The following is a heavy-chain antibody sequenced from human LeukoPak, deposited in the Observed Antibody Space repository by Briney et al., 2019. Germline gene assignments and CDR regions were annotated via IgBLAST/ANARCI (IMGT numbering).Heavy chain of an antibody. D-gene: IGHD5-12*01. CDR2: IRYDGSNK. CDR3: VSPTADYPFLYYFDS. J-gene: IGHJ4*02. CDR1: GFTFSNYG. Sequence: GGSLRLSCAASGFTFSNYGMHWVRQAPGKGLEWVAFIRYDGSNKYYADSVKGRFTISRDNSKNTLFLQMNNLRSEDTALYYCVSPTADYPFLYYFDSWGQGTLVTVSS. V-gene: IGHV3-30*02.